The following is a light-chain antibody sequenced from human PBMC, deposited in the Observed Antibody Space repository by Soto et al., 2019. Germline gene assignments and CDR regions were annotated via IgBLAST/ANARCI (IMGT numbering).Light chain of an antibody. J-gene: IGKJ2*01. CDR2: GAS. V-gene: IGKV3-15*01. CDR3: QQYDNWTPSFT. CDR1: QTVSSS. Sequence: EIVMTQSPDTLSVSPGETATLSCRARQTVSSSLAWYQHKPGQAPRLLIYGASSRATGIPARFSGSGSGTAFTLTISSLQSEDFAFYYCQQYDNWTPSFTFGQGTKLEIK.